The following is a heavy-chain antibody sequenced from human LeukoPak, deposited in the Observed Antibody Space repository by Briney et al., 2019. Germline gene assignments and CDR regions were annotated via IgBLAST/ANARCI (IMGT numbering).Heavy chain of an antibody. V-gene: IGHV4-34*01. CDR2: INHSGST. D-gene: IGHD3-16*01. Sequence: SETLSLTCAVYGGSFSGYYWSWIRQPPGKGLEWIGEINHSGSTNYNPSLKSRVTTSVDTSKNQFSLKLSSVTAADTAVYYCARRFGDGSFDYWGQGTLVTVSS. CDR1: GGSFSGYY. J-gene: IGHJ4*02. CDR3: ARRFGDGSFDY.